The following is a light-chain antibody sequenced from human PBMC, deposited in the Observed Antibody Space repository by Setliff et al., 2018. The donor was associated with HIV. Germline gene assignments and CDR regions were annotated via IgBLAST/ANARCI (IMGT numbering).Light chain of an antibody. CDR3: SSYAGSNNYV. Sequence: QSALAQPASVSGSPGQSITISCIGSSSDIGTYNYVSWYQQHPGRAPKLMIYEVSKRPSGVPDRFSGSKSGNTASLTVSGLQAEDEADYYCSSYAGSNNYVFGTGTKVTVL. V-gene: IGLV2-8*01. CDR2: EVS. J-gene: IGLJ1*01. CDR1: SSDIGTYNY.